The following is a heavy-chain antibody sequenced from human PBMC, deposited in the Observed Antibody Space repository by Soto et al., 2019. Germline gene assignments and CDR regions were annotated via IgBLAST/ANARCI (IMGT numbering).Heavy chain of an antibody. CDR3: ARDNGVGESYF. CDR1: GYSFTSHG. D-gene: IGHD3-10*01. CDR2: ISAYNGNT. Sequence: QVQLVQSGAEVKKPGASVKVSCKASGYSFTSHGISWVRQAPGQGLEWMGWISAYNGNTNYAQKLQGRGTMTTDTSTSTDYMELRSLVSADTAVYYCARDNGVGESYFWGQGTTVTVS. V-gene: IGHV1-18*01. J-gene: IGHJ6*02.